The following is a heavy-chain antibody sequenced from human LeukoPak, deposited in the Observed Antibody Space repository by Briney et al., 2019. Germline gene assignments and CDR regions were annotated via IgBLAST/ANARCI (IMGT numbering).Heavy chain of an antibody. V-gene: IGHV4-34*01. Sequence: SETLSLTCAVYGGSFSGYYWSWIRQPPGKGLEWIGEINHSGSTNYNPSLKSRVTISVDTSKNQFSLKLSSVTAADTAVYYCASLARRRMHYYYGVDVWGQGTTVTVSS. CDR2: INHSGST. D-gene: IGHD6-6*01. CDR1: GGSFSGYY. J-gene: IGHJ6*02. CDR3: ASLARRRMHYYYGVDV.